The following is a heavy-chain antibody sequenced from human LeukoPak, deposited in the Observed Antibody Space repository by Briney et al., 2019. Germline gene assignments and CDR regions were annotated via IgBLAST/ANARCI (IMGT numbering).Heavy chain of an antibody. CDR1: GFTFSSYA. D-gene: IGHD1-26*01. Sequence: GGSLRLSCAASGFTFSSYAMHWVRQAPGKGLEWVAVISYDGSNKYYADSVKGRFTISRDNSKNTLYLQMNSLRAEDTAVYYCAREWQWELDPWCYGMDVWGQGTTVTVSS. V-gene: IGHV3-30-3*01. CDR3: AREWQWELDPWCYGMDV. J-gene: IGHJ6*02. CDR2: ISYDGSNK.